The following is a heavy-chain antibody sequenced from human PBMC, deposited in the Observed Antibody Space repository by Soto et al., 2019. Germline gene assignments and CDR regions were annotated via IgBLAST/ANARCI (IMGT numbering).Heavy chain of an antibody. V-gene: IGHV3-33*01. CDR2: IWYDGSNK. CDR1: GFTFSSYG. CDR3: ARDRGGYSGYDDLDY. D-gene: IGHD5-12*01. J-gene: IGHJ4*02. Sequence: GSGGGVVQPGRSQRLSCAASGFTFSSYGMHWVRQAPGKGLEWVAVIWYDGSNKYYADSVKGRFTISRDNSKNTLYLQMNSLRAEDTAVYYCARDRGGYSGYDDLDYWGQGTLVTVSS.